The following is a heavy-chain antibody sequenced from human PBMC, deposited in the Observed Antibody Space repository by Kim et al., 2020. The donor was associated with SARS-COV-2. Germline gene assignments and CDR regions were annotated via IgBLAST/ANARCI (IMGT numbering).Heavy chain of an antibody. CDR3: AKEWIRGYFDY. D-gene: IGHD5-18*01. Sequence: GGSLRLSCAASGFTFSSYWMSWVRQAPGKGLEWVANIKQDGSEKYYVDSVKGRFTISRDNAKNSLYLQMNSLRAEDTAVYYCAKEWIRGYFDYWGQGTLVTVSS. CDR2: IKQDGSEK. J-gene: IGHJ4*02. CDR1: GFTFSSYW. V-gene: IGHV3-7*03.